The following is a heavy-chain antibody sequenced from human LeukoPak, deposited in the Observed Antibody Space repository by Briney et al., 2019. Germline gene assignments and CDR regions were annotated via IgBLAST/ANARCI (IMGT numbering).Heavy chain of an antibody. Sequence: SETLSLTCTVSGGSISSYYWSWVRQPPGKGLEWIGYIYYSGSTNYNPSLKSRVTISVDTSKNQFSLKLSSVTAADTAVYYCARGVGSPSYYYYYMDVWDKGTTVTVSS. D-gene: IGHD1-26*01. CDR2: IYYSGST. CDR1: GGSISSYY. V-gene: IGHV4-59*01. CDR3: ARGVGSPSYYYYYMDV. J-gene: IGHJ6*03.